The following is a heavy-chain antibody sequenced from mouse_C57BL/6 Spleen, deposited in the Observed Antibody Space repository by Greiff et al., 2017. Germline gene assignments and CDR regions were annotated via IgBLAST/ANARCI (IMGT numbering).Heavy chain of an antibody. CDR1: GFNIKDDY. Sequence: EVQLQQSGAELVRPGASVKLSCTASGFNIKDDYMHWVKQRPEQGLEWIGWIDPENGDTEYASKFQGKATITADTSSNPAYLQLSSLTSEDTAVYYCTTTTVVATRGYWGQGTTLTVSS. J-gene: IGHJ2*01. D-gene: IGHD1-1*01. V-gene: IGHV14-4*01. CDR2: IDPENGDT. CDR3: TTTTVVATRGY.